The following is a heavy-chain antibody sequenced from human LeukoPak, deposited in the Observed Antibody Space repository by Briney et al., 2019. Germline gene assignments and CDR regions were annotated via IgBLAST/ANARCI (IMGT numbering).Heavy chain of an antibody. CDR3: ARDNDFWSGYDYFDY. Sequence: GGSLRLSCAASGFTFTSYAMSWVRQAPGKGLEWVSYISSSSSTIYYADSVKGRFTISRDNAKNSLYLQMNSLRAEDTAVYYCARDNDFWSGYDYFDYWGQGTLVTVSS. CDR2: ISSSSSTI. CDR1: GFTFTSYA. D-gene: IGHD3-3*01. J-gene: IGHJ4*02. V-gene: IGHV3-48*01.